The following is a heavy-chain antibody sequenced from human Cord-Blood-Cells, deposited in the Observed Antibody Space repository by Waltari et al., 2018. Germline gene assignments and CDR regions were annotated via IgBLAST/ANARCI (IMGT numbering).Heavy chain of an antibody. CDR3: ARGSAIVVVPAAIQGYFDL. J-gene: IGHJ2*01. CDR1: GYTFTGHY. V-gene: IGHV1-2*04. D-gene: IGHD2-2*01. Sequence: QVQLVQSGAEVKKPGASVKVSCKASGYTFTGHYLAWAPHAPRQRLEWMGWINPNSGGTNYAQKFQGWVTMTRDTSISTAYMELSRLRSDDTAVYYCARGSAIVVVPAAIQGYFDLWGRGTLVTVSS. CDR2: INPNSGGT.